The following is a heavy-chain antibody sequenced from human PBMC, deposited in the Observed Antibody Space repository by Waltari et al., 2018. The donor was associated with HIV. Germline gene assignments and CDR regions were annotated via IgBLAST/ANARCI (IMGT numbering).Heavy chain of an antibody. CDR1: GGTFSSYA. V-gene: IGHV1-69*01. CDR2: IIPIFGTA. D-gene: IGHD2-2*01. J-gene: IGHJ6*02. Sequence: QVQLVQSGAEVKKPGSSVKVSCKASGGTFSSYAISWVRQAPGQGLEWMGGIIPIFGTANYAQKFQGRVTITSDESTSTAYMELSSLRSEDTAVYYCARDGADIVVVPAAMWDGMDVWGQGTTVTVSS. CDR3: ARDGADIVVVPAAMWDGMDV.